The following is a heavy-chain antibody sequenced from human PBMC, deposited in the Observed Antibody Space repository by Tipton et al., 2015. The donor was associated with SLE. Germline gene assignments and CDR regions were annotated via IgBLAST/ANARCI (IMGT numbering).Heavy chain of an antibody. V-gene: IGHV4-39*07. CDR2: IYYSGST. CDR3: ARAFPRIPTAGLLDL. CDR1: GGSISSSSYY. Sequence: GLVKPSETLSLTCTVSGGSISSSSYYWGWIRQPPGKGLEWIGSIYYSGSTYHNPSLKSRVTISVDTSKNQFSLNLRSVTAADTAVYYCARAFPRIPTAGLLDLWGRGTLVTVSS. J-gene: IGHJ2*01. D-gene: IGHD6-13*01.